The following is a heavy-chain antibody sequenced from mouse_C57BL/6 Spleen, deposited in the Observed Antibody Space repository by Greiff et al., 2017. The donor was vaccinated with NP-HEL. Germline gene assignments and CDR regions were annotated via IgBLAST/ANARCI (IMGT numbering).Heavy chain of an antibody. CDR2: INPNNGGT. V-gene: IGHV1-26*01. CDR1: GYTFNDYY. Sequence: EVQLQQSGPELVKPGASVKISCKASGYTFNDYYMNWVKQSHGKSLEWIGDINPNNGGTSYNQKFKGKATLTVDKSSSTAYMELRSLTSEDSAVYYCGRVYDSNYGYAMDYWGQGTSVTVSS. J-gene: IGHJ4*01. D-gene: IGHD2-5*01. CDR3: GRVYDSNYGYAMDY.